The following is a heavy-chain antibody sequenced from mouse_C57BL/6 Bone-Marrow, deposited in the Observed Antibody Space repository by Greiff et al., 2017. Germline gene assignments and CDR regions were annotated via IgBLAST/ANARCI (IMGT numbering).Heavy chain of an antibody. J-gene: IGHJ2*01. CDR1: GYTFTSYW. V-gene: IGHV1-69*01. CDR3: ARDTNYYGSSLDY. CDR2: IDPSDSYT. D-gene: IGHD1-1*01. Sequence: QVQLQQPGAELVMPGASVKLSCKASGYTFTSYWMHWVKQRPGQGLEWIGEIDPSDSYTNYNQKFKGKSTLTVDKSSSTAYMQLSSLTSEDSAVXYCARDTNYYGSSLDYWGQGTTLTVSS.